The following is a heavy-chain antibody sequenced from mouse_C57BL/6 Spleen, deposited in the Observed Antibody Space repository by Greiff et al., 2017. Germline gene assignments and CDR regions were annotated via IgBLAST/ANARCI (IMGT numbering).Heavy chain of an antibody. D-gene: IGHD1-1*01. V-gene: IGHV14-1*01. Sequence: VHVKQSGAELVRPGASVKLSCTASGFNIKDYYMHWVKQRPEQGLEWIGRIDPEDGDTEYAPKFQGKATMTADTSSNTAYLQLSSLTSEDTAVYYCTTEYYGAWFAHWGQGTLVTVSA. CDR3: TTEYYGAWFAH. J-gene: IGHJ3*01. CDR2: IDPEDGDT. CDR1: GFNIKDYY.